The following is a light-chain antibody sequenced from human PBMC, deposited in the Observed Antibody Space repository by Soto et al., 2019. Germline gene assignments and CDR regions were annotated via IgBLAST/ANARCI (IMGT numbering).Light chain of an antibody. CDR3: CSYADSSSFRVL. CDR1: SSDVGVYNY. CDR2: DVT. Sequence: QSALTQPRSVSGSPGQSVTISCTGTSSDVGVYNYVSWYQQHPGKAPKLIIYDVTKRPSGVPDRFSGSKSANTASLIISGLQAADEAEYYCCCCSYADSSSFRVLFGGGTQLT. V-gene: IGLV2-11*01. J-gene: IGLJ2*01.